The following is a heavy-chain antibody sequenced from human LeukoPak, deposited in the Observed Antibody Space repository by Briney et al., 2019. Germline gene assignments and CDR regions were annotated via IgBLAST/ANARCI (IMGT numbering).Heavy chain of an antibody. J-gene: IGHJ4*02. CDR1: GLTFSSYG. CDR3: AKCLSGGSYLEPPRDYFDY. CDR2: ISYDGSNK. Sequence: GGSLRLSCAASGLTFSSYGMHWVRQAPGKGLEWVAVISYDGSNKYYADSVKGRFTISRDNSKNTLYLQMNSLRAEDTAVYYCAKCLSGGSYLEPPRDYFDYWGQGTLVTVSS. V-gene: IGHV3-30*18. D-gene: IGHD1-26*01.